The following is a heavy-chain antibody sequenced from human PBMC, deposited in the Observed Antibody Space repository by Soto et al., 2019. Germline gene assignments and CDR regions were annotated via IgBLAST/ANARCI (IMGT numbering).Heavy chain of an antibody. D-gene: IGHD6-19*01. V-gene: IGHV3-7*03. CDR2: IKQDGSEI. CDR1: EFPFSDYW. Sequence: CGVQLVQPGGSLRLSCVVSEFPFSDYWMTWVRQAPGKGLEWVANIKQDGSEIYYVDSVKGRFTISRDNAKNSLFLQMNSLRAEDTDVYYCARGWASLDYWGQGTLVTVSS. CDR3: ARGWASLDY. J-gene: IGHJ4*02.